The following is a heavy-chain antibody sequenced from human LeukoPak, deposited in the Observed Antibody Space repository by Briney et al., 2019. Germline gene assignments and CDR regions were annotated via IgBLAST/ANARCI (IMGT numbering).Heavy chain of an antibody. J-gene: IGHJ4*02. D-gene: IGHD1-26*01. CDR1: GFTFSSYS. CDR3: ARAVTSGSYSDY. V-gene: IGHV3-21*01. CDR2: ISSSSSYI. Sequence: PGGSLRLSCAASGFTFSSYSMNWVRQAPGKGLEWVSSISSSSSYIYYADSVKGRFTISRDNAKNSLYLQMNSLRAEDTAVYYCARAVTSGSYSDYWGQGTLVTVSS.